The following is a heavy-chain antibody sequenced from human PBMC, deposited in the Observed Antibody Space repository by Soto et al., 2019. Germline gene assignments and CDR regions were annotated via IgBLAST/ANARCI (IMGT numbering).Heavy chain of an antibody. Sequence: ASVNVSCKSSGYTFTTYYINWVRQAPGQGLECLGWMDPNSGSTGYAQNFQGRITMTRNISRNTAHMELSSLQSEDMAVYYCARERKFDFWRKGLDVWGQGTTVTVSS. J-gene: IGHJ6*02. D-gene: IGHD3-3*01. CDR1: GYTFTTYY. CDR3: ARERKFDFWRKGLDV. V-gene: IGHV1-8*01. CDR2: MDPNSGST.